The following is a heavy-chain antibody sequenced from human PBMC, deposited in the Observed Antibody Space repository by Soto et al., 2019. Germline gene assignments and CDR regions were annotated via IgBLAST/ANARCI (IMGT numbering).Heavy chain of an antibody. CDR2: IDWDDDK. J-gene: IGHJ6*01. D-gene: IGHD1-26*01. Sequence: SRPTLLTPTHTLSLACTSPGSPFSSSGKCVSWIRQPPGKALDGRARIDWDDDKYYSTSLKTRLTISKDTSNNQVVLTMTNMDPVDTATYYCARIAFFFNSKECIGYYYYVMEVWVKGTSVT. V-gene: IGHV2-70*11. CDR1: GSPFSSSGKC. CDR3: ARIAFFFNSKECIGYYYYVMEV.